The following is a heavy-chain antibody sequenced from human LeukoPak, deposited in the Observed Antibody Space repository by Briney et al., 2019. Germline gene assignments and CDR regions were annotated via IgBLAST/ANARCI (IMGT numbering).Heavy chain of an antibody. V-gene: IGHV6-1*01. CDR3: ASALALNA. Sequence: SQTLSLTCAISGDSFSNNNAAWNWIRQSPSRGLEWLGRTYYRSTWYHDYALSVQSRVTSNPDTSKNQFSLQLNSVTPEDTAVYYCASALALNAWGRGTGVTVSS. CDR1: GDSFSNNNAA. CDR2: TYYRSTWYH. J-gene: IGHJ3*01.